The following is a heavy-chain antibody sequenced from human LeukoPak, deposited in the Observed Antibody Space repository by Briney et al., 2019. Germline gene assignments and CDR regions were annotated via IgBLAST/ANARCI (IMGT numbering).Heavy chain of an antibody. CDR1: GGSISSSGYD. CDR3: ARLGYSGSYYERAFYI. J-gene: IGHJ3*02. CDR2: MYYSGST. Sequence: SETLSLTCTVSGGSISSSGYDWGWIRQPPGTGLEWIGSMYYSGSTYSNPSLMSRVTISVDTSKNELSLKLSSVTAADTAVYYGARLGYSGSYYERAFYIWGQGTMVTVSS. V-gene: IGHV4-39*01. D-gene: IGHD1-26*01.